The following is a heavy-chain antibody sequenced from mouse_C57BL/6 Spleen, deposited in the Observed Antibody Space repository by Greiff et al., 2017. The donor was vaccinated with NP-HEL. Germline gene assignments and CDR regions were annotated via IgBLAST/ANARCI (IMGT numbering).Heavy chain of an antibody. CDR1: GFTFSSYG. J-gene: IGHJ4*01. Sequence: EVMLVESGGDLVKPGGSLKLSCAASGFTFSSYGMSWVRQTPDKRLEWVATISSGGSYTYYPDSVKGRFTISRDNAKNTLYLQMSSLKSEDTAMYYCARQTTVVATHYYAMDYWGQGTSVTVSS. V-gene: IGHV5-6*01. CDR3: ARQTTVVATHYYAMDY. CDR2: ISSGGSYT. D-gene: IGHD1-1*01.